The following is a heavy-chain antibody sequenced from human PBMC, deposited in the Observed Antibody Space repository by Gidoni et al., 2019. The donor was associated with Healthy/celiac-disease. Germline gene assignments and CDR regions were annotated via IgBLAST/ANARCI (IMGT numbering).Heavy chain of an antibody. J-gene: IGHJ5*02. Sequence: QVQLVESGGGVVQPGRSLRLSCAASGFTFSSYAMHWVRQAPGKGLEWVAVISYDGSNKYYADSVKGRFTISRDNSKNTLYLQMNSLRAEDTAVYYCARASGYDSSGYPNDPWGQGTLGHRLL. D-gene: IGHD3-22*01. V-gene: IGHV3-30-3*01. CDR3: ARASGYDSSGYPNDP. CDR2: ISYDGSNK. CDR1: GFTFSSYA.